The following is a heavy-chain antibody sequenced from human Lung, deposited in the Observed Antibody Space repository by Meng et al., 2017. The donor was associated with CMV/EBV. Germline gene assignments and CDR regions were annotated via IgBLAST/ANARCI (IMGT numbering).Heavy chain of an antibody. CDR2: IYPGDSDT. V-gene: IGHV5-51*01. CDR1: GYSFTSYW. J-gene: IGHJ6*02. D-gene: IGHD3-3*01. CDR3: ARSFYDFWSGYTDYYYVIDF. Sequence: GESLKISCKGSGYSFTSYWIGWVRQMPGKGLEWMGIIYPGDSDTRYSPSFQGQVTISADKSISTAYLQWSSLKASDTAMYYCARSFYDFWSGYTDYYYVIDFWGQGXTVTASS.